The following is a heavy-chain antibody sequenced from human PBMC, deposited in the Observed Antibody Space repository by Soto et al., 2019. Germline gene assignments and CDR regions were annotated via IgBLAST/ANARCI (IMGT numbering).Heavy chain of an antibody. CDR3: AKDRGSIAVAFDY. CDR1: GFTFSSYG. D-gene: IGHD6-19*01. J-gene: IGHJ4*02. CDR2: ISYDGSNK. V-gene: IGHV3-30*18. Sequence: WGSLRLSCAASGFTFSSYGMHWVRQAPGKGLEWVAVISYDGSNKYYADSVKGRFTISRDNSKNTLYLQMNSLRAEDTAVYYCAKDRGSIAVAFDYWGQGTLVTVSS.